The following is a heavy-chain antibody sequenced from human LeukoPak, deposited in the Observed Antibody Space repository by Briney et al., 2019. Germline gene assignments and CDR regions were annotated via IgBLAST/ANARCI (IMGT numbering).Heavy chain of an antibody. J-gene: IGHJ5*02. D-gene: IGHD3-10*01. CDR2: INHSGST. V-gene: IGHV4-34*01. CDR1: GGSFSGYY. CDR3: ARVRDYYGSGSGWFDP. Sequence: PSETLSLTCAVYGGSFSGYYWSWIRQPPGKGLEWIEEINHSGSTNYNPSLKSRVTISVDTSKNQFSLKLSSVTAADTAVYYCARVRDYYGSGSGWFDPWGQGTLVTVSS.